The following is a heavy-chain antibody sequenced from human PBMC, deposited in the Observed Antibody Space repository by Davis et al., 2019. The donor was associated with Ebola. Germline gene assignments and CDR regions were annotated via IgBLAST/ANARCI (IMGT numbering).Heavy chain of an antibody. CDR1: GYTISTYT. CDR3: AREEVPAAMGGWFEP. V-gene: IGHV1-69*06. Sequence: SVKVSCKASGYTISTYTIHWARQAPGQGLKWMGGIIPPFGTTNYAQKFRGRVMITADKSTRIAYMALRSLRYDDTAVYYCAREEVPAAMGGWFEPWGQGTLVTVSS. J-gene: IGHJ5*02. CDR2: IIPPFGTT. D-gene: IGHD2-2*01.